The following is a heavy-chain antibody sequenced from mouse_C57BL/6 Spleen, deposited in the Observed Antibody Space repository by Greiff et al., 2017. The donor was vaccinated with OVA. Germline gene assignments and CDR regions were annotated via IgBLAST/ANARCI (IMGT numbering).Heavy chain of an antibody. CDR2: IYPRSGNT. CDR1: GYTFTSYG. Sequence: QVQLQQSGAELARPGASVKLSCKASGYTFTSYGISWVKQRTGQGLEWIGEIYPRSGNTYYNEKFTGKATLTAATSSSTAYMELRSLTSEDSAVYFCARSVSQRGRKGYFDGWGTGTTVTVAS. CDR3: ARSVSQRGRKGYFDG. V-gene: IGHV1-81*01. J-gene: IGHJ1*03. D-gene: IGHD3-3*01.